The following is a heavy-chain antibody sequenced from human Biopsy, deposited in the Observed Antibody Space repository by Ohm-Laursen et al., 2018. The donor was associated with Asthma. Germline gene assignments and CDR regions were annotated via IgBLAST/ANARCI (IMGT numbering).Heavy chain of an antibody. V-gene: IGHV3-30*18. CDR3: VKDGTDDAFDI. J-gene: IGHJ3*02. D-gene: IGHD1-1*01. CDR1: GFSFSNYA. Sequence: SLRLSCVAPGFSFSNYAIHWVRQAPGKGLEWVGVISKDASTQDYADTVKARFTMARDNSKNTLDLQMNSLGEEDRAVYYCVKDGTDDAFDIWGQGTMVTVSS. CDR2: ISKDASTQ.